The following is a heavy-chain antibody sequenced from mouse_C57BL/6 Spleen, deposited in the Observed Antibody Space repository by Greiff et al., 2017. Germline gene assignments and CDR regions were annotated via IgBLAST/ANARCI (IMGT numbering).Heavy chain of an antibody. V-gene: IGHV6-6*01. Sequence: EVQLVESGGGLVQPGGSMKLSCAASGFTFSDAWMDWVRQSPEKGLEWVAEIRNKANNHATYYAESVKGRFTISRDDSKSSVYLQMNSLRAEDTGIYYCTRRYSNYEGYFDYWGQGTTLTVSS. CDR1: GFTFSDAW. CDR2: IRNKANNHAT. CDR3: TRRYSNYEGYFDY. J-gene: IGHJ2*01. D-gene: IGHD2-5*01.